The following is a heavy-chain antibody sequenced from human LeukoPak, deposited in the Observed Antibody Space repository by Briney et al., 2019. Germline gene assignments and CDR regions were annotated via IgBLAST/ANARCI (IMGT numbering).Heavy chain of an antibody. Sequence: GGSLRLSCAASGFTFSNYAMSWVRQAPEKGLEWVSALSGSADRTYYADSVKGRFTISRDNSKNTVYLQMISLRAEDTAVYYCAKGSHYGDLLFEYWGQGTLVTVSS. J-gene: IGHJ4*02. D-gene: IGHD4-17*01. V-gene: IGHV3-23*01. CDR3: AKGSHYGDLLFEY. CDR2: LSGSADRT. CDR1: GFTFSNYA.